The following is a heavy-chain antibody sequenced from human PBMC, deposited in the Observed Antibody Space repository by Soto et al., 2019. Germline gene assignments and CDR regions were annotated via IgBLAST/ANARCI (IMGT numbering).Heavy chain of an antibody. CDR1: GFTFSSYS. V-gene: IGHV3-48*02. CDR2: ISSSSSTI. Sequence: GGSLRLSFAASGFTFSSYSMNWVRQAPGKGLEWVSYISSSSSTIYYADSVKGRFTISRDNAKNSLYLQMNSLRDEDTAVYYCARGDSSGWYSEIGYWGQGTLVTVSS. D-gene: IGHD6-19*01. J-gene: IGHJ4*02. CDR3: ARGDSSGWYSEIGY.